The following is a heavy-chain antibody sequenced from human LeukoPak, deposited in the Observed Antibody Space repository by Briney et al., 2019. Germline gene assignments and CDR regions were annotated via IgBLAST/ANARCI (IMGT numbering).Heavy chain of an antibody. CDR2: ISTSGGTT. CDR1: GFTFGSYA. D-gene: IGHD3-22*01. V-gene: IGHV3-23*01. CDR3: AVMHRYYDGSGYWVQ. J-gene: IGHJ4*02. Sequence: GGSLRLSCAASGFTFGSYAMSWVRQAPGRGLEWVSGISTSGGTTSYAESVKGRFTVSRDNPRNTLYMEMNSLRDEDTAVYYCAVMHRYYDGSGYWVQWGQGTLVTVSS.